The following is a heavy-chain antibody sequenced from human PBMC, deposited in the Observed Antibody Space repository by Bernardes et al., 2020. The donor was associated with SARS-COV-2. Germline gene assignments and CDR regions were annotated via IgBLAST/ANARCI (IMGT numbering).Heavy chain of an antibody. Sequence: SVKVSCTTSGYIFTNFEINWVRQATGQGLEWMGWMNPNSGNTEFAQKFQGRVTMTRNTSISTAYMELSSLRSDDTAVYYCARGDLSSEALDIWGQGTMVTVSS. J-gene: IGHJ3*02. CDR1: GYIFTNFE. CDR2: MNPNSGNT. V-gene: IGHV1-8*01. CDR3: ARGDLSSEALDI.